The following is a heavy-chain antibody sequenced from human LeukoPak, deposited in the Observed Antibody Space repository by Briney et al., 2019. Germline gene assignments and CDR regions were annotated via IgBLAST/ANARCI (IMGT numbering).Heavy chain of an antibody. CDR2: ISGSGGST. CDR3: AKDRTYSSGWYYFDY. CDR1: GFTFSSYA. V-gene: IGHV3-23*01. J-gene: IGHJ4*02. D-gene: IGHD6-19*01. Sequence: GGSLRLSCAASGFTFSSYAMSWVRQAPGKGLEWVSAISGSGGSTYYADSVKGRFTISRDNSKDTLYLQMNSLRAEDTAVYHCAKDRTYSSGWYYFDYWGQGTLVTVSS.